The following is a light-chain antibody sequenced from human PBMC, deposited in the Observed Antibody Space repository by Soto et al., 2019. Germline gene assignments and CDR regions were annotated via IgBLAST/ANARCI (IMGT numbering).Light chain of an antibody. CDR2: GAS. J-gene: IGKJ2*01. V-gene: IGKV3-15*01. CDR1: QSVSSN. CDR3: QQYNNWPLYT. Sequence: EIVMTQSPATLSVSPGERATLSCRASQSVSSNLAWYQQKPGQAHRLLIYGASTRATGIPARFSGSGSGTEFTLTISSLQSEDCVVYYCQQYNNWPLYTFGQGTKLEIK.